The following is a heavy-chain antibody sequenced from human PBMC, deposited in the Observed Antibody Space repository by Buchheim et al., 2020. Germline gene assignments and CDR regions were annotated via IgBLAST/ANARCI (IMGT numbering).Heavy chain of an antibody. CDR1: GFTFSSYS. D-gene: IGHD4-17*01. Sequence: VQLVESGGGLVQPGGSLRLSCAASGFTFSSYSMNWVRQAPGKGLEWVAVISYDGSNKYYADSVKGRFTISRDNSKNTLYLQMNSLRAEDTAVYYCAKDGADYGDPGNSYYYYGMDVWGQGTT. CDR2: ISYDGSNK. V-gene: IGHV3-30*18. J-gene: IGHJ6*02. CDR3: AKDGADYGDPGNSYYYYGMDV.